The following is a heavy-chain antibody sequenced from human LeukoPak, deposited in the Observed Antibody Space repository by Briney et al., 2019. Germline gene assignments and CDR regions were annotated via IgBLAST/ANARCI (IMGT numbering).Heavy chain of an antibody. Sequence: GGSLRLSCAASGFTFSNYAMTWVRQAPGKGLEWVSAISGSGGGTYYADSVKGRFTISRDNSKNTLYLQMNSLRAEDTAVYYCAKDSIYNYYDSSGYFSYWGQGTLVTVSS. J-gene: IGHJ4*02. CDR3: AKDSIYNYYDSSGYFSY. CDR2: ISGSGGGT. CDR1: GFTFSNYA. V-gene: IGHV3-23*01. D-gene: IGHD3-22*01.